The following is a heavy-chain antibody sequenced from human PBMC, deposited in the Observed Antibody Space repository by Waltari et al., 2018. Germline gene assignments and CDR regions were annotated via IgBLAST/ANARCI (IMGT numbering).Heavy chain of an antibody. CDR1: CGSFSAYY. V-gene: IGHV4-34*01. Sequence: QVQLQLWGAGLLKPSETLSLTCAVYCGSFSAYYWSWFRPPQGKGREWIGESNHRGSNKYNPSLKSRVTISVDTSKNQFSLKLSSVTAADTAVYYCARVRLMVYAIRPYYFDYWGQGTLVTVSS. D-gene: IGHD2-8*01. J-gene: IGHJ4*02. CDR2: SNHRGSN. CDR3: ARVRLMVYAIRPYYFDY.